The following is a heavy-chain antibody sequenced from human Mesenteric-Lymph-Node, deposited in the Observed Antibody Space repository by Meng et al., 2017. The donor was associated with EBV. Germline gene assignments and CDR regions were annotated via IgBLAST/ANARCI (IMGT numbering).Heavy chain of an antibody. CDR1: KHSCHNFY. V-gene: IGHV1-46*02. CDR2: INPVGGG. D-gene: IGHD2-8*02. CDR3: AREGKTGGPISGPADY. J-gene: IGHJ4*02. Sequence: QLQLVQAGPDGKKPGTSVKISCNAYKHSCHNFYIHWVRQAPGQGLEWMGLINPVGGGTYAQKFQGRVTMTRDTSSSTVYMELSSLKSEDTALYYCAREGKTGGPISGPADYWGQGTLVTVSS.